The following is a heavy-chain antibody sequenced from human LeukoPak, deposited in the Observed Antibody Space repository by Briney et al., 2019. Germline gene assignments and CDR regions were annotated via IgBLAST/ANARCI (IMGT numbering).Heavy chain of an antibody. CDR2: IKQDGGHK. D-gene: IGHD2-15*01. CDR1: GFTFSSYW. V-gene: IGHV3-7*01. Sequence: GGSLRLSCAASGFTFSSYWMSWVRQAPGKGLEWVANIKQDGGHKYYVDSVKGRFTISRNNAKNSLYVQMHSLRAEDTVVYYRASLDFSGGSCYGWGQGTLVTVSS. J-gene: IGHJ4*02. CDR3: ASLDFSGGSCYG.